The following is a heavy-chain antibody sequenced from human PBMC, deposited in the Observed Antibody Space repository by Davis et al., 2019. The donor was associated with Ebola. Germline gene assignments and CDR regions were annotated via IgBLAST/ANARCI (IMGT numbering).Heavy chain of an antibody. CDR2: IDPSDSYT. CDR1: GYTFTSYG. Sequence: KVSCKASGYTFTSYGISWVRQAPGQGLEWMGRIDPSDSYTNYSPSFQGHVTISADKSIRTAYLQWSSLKASDTAMYYCARFWSGYYGYYYYYMDVWGKGTTVTVSS. V-gene: IGHV5-10-1*01. D-gene: IGHD3-3*01. J-gene: IGHJ6*03. CDR3: ARFWSGYYGYYYYYMDV.